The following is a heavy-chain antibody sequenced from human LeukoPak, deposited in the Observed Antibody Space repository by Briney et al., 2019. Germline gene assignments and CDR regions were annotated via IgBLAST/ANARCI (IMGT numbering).Heavy chain of an antibody. J-gene: IGHJ4*02. CDR3: ASPFGESAQFDY. CDR1: GFTFTNYA. V-gene: IGHV3-23*01. D-gene: IGHD3-10*01. Sequence: GGSLRLSCAASGFTFTNYAMSWVRQAPGKGLEWVSANSGSGVNTYYADSVKGRFTISRDNSKNTLYLQMNSLRAEDTAVYYCASPFGESAQFDYWGQGTLVTVSS. CDR2: NSGSGVNT.